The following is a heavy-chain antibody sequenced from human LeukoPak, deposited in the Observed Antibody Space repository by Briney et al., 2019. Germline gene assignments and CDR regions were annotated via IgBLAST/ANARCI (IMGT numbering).Heavy chain of an antibody. CDR1: GFTVSSNY. Sequence: GGSLRLSCAASGFTVSSNYMSWVRQAPGKGLEWVANIKQDGSEKYYVDSVKGRFTISRDNAKNSLYLQMNSLRAEDTAVYYCARVYVGSTTTCPYDYWGQGTLVTVSS. V-gene: IGHV3-7*01. CDR2: IKQDGSEK. J-gene: IGHJ4*02. CDR3: ARVYVGSTTTCPYDY. D-gene: IGHD3-16*01.